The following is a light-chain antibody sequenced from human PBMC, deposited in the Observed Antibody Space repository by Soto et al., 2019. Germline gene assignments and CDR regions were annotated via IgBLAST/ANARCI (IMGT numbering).Light chain of an antibody. CDR1: QSVSSY. J-gene: IGKJ4*01. V-gene: IGKV3-11*01. CDR2: DAS. Sequence: EIVLTQSPATLSLSPGERATLSCRASQSVSSYLAWYQQKPGQAPRLLIYDASNRATGIPPWFSGSGSGTDFTLIIRNIEPEDFVFYYYQQRSSWPKLTFGGGTKVEIK. CDR3: QQRSSWPKLT.